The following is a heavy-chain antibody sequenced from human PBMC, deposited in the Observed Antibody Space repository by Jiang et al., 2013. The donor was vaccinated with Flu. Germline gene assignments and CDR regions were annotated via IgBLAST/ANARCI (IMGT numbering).Heavy chain of an antibody. D-gene: IGHD2-2*02. V-gene: IGHV3-15*07. CDR3: QREVAVVPAAIPKRISYFDY. J-gene: IGHJ4*02. Sequence: VQLLESGGGLVKPGGSLRLSCAASGFSFTNAWMNWVRQAPGKGLEWVGRIKSKSDGGTTDYAAPVKGRFTISRDDSRDTLYLQMNSVKTEDTAVYYCQREVAVVPAAIPKRISYFDYWGQGTLVTVSS. CDR2: IKSKSDGGTT. CDR1: GFSFTNAW.